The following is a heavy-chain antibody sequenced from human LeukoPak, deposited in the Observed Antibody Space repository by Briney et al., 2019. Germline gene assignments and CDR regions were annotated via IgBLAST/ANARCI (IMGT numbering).Heavy chain of an antibody. Sequence: GGSLRLSCAASGFTFSSYAMSWVRQAPGKGLEWVASISGSGGRTYYADSVKGRFTISRDNSKNTLYLQMNSLRAEDTAVYYCAKGRGSPYYFEYWGQGTLVTVSS. CDR1: GFTFSSYA. CDR2: ISGSGGRT. J-gene: IGHJ4*02. V-gene: IGHV3-23*01. D-gene: IGHD1-26*01. CDR3: AKGRGSPYYFEY.